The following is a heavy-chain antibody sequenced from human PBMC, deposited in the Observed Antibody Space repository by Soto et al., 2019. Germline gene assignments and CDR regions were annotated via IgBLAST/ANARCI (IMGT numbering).Heavy chain of an antibody. CDR3: AKGVSQYTPLALFDY. Sequence: GGSLRLSCAASGFTFNSYAMSWVRQAPGKGLEWVSAIIRSGVSTYSTDSVKGRFTISSDNSRNTAYLQMNSLRVEDTAVYYCAKGVSQYTPLALFDYWGRGTLVTVSS. CDR2: IIRSGVST. V-gene: IGHV3-23*01. CDR1: GFTFNSYA. D-gene: IGHD5-18*01. J-gene: IGHJ4*02.